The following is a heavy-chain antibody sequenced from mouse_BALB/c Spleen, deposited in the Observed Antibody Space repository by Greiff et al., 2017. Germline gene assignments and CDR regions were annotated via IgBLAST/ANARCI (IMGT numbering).Heavy chain of an antibody. J-gene: IGHJ4*01. CDR2: IWAGGST. Sequence: VQRVESGPGLVAPSQSLSITCTVSGFSLTSYGVHWVRQPPGKGLEWLGVIWAGGSTNYNSALMSRLSISKDNSKSQVFLKMNSLQTDDTAMYYCARAVVAYYYAMDYWGQGTSVTVSS. V-gene: IGHV2-9*02. CDR3: ARAVVAYYYAMDY. CDR1: GFSLTSYG. D-gene: IGHD1-1*01.